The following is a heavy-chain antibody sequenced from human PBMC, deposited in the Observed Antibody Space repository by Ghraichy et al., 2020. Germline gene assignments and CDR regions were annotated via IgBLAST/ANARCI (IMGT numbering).Heavy chain of an antibody. J-gene: IGHJ6*02. V-gene: IGHV1-3*04. CDR1: GYTFSSYA. D-gene: IGHD4-17*01. CDR2: TNTDNADP. CDR3: ARAFYGDSPQEV. Sequence: ASVKVSCKASGYTFSSYALHWVRQAPGQRLEWMAWTNTDNADPEYSQEFQGRIAITRDTSASTDSLELSRLTSGDTAVYYCARAFYGDSPQEVWGQGTTVTVSS.